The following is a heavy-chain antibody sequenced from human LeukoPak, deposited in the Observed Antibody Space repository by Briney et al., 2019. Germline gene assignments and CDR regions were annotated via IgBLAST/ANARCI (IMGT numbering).Heavy chain of an antibody. CDR3: ARGGGIPDPDYYYYYYMDV. CDR2: IYSSGRT. Sequence: SETLSLTCTVYGGSISSYYWSWIRQPAGKGLEWIGRIYSSGRTNYNASLKSRATMSVDTSKNQFSLKLSSVTTADTAVYYCARGGGIPDPDYYYYYYMDVWGKGTTVTVSS. CDR1: GGSISSYY. J-gene: IGHJ6*03. D-gene: IGHD2-2*02. V-gene: IGHV4-4*07.